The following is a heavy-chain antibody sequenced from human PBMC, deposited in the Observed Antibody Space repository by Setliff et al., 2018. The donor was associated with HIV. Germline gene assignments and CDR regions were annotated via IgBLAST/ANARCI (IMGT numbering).Heavy chain of an antibody. V-gene: IGHV4-30-4*08. J-gene: IGHJ4*02. CDR3: ARGWGYGSGSYYRGYCFDY. CDR1: GGSISSGDYY. Sequence: SETLSLTCTVSGGSISSGDYYWSWIRQPPGKGLEWIGYIYYSGSTYYNPSLKSRVTISVDTSKNQFSLKLSSVTAADTAVYYCARGWGYGSGSYYRGYCFDYWGQGTLVTVSS. D-gene: IGHD3-10*01. CDR2: IYYSGST.